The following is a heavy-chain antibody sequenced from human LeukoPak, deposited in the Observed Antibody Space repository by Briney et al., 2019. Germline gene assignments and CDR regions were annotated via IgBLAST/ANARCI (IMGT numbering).Heavy chain of an antibody. CDR2: INPSGGST. CDR3: ARLNYYDSSGYYLNYFDY. D-gene: IGHD3-22*01. CDR1: GYTFTSYY. Sequence: ASVKVSCKASGYTFTSYYMHWVRQAPGQGLEWMGIINPSGGSTSYAQKFQGRVTMTRDMSTSTVYMELSSLRSEDTAVYYCARLNYYDSSGYYLNYFDYWGQGTLVTVSS. J-gene: IGHJ4*02. V-gene: IGHV1-46*01.